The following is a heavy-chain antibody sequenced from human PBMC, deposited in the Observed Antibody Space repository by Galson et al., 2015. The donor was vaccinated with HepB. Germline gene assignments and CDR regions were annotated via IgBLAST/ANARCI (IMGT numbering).Heavy chain of an antibody. V-gene: IGHV3-23*01. CDR3: AKDRYGDYGGIDY. J-gene: IGHJ4*02. D-gene: IGHD4-17*01. Sequence: SLRLSCAASGFTFSTYAMTWVRQAPGKGLEWVSVSRGSDDNTYYADSVKGRFTIPRDNSKNTLYLQMNSLRPEDTAVYYCAKDRYGDYGGIDYWGQGTLVTVSS. CDR1: GFTFSTYA. CDR2: SRGSDDNT.